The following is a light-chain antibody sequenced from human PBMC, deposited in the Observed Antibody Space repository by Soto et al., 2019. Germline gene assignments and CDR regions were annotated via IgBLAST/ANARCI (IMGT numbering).Light chain of an antibody. Sequence: QSVLTQPPSAPGSTGQSVTLFCTGTSSDVGNYNSVSWYQQHPGKASTLMIYEVNKRPSGVPDRFSGSKSGNTASLNVSGLQADDEADYYCGSYAGNSYVFGTGTKVTVL. V-gene: IGLV2-8*01. J-gene: IGLJ1*01. CDR2: EVN. CDR3: GSYAGNSYV. CDR1: SSDVGNYNS.